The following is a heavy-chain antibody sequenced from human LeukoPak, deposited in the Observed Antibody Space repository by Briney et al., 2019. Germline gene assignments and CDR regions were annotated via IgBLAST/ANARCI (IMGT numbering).Heavy chain of an antibody. V-gene: IGHV4-59*11. D-gene: IGHD5-18*01. CDR1: GGSIGSHY. CDR3: ATLKRGSIYGYFDF. J-gene: IGHJ4*02. CDR2: LLDSVNT. Sequence: SETLSLTCTVSGGSIGSHYWSWIRQPPGKGLEWIAYLLDSVNTKDNPSLQSRLTLSADTSKNQFSLRLSSVTAADTAVYYCATLKRGSIYGYFDFWGQGIKVTVSS.